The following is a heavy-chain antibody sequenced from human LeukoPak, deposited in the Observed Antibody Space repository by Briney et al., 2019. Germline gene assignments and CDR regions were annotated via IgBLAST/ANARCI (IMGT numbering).Heavy chain of an antibody. J-gene: IGHJ4*02. CDR2: ISYDGSNK. CDR3: AKVSSSSGLGDY. D-gene: IGHD6-13*01. Sequence: GGSLRLSCAASGFTFSSYGMHWVRQAPGKGLEWVAVISYDGSNKYYADSVKGRFTISRDNSKNTLYLQMNSLRAEDTAVYYCAKVSSSSGLGDYWGQGILVSVSS. CDR1: GFTFSSYG. V-gene: IGHV3-30*18.